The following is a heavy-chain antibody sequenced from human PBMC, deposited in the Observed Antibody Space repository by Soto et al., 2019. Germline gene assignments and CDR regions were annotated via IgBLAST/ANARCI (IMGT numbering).Heavy chain of an antibody. Sequence: QVQLVESGGGVVQPGRSLRLSCAASGFTFSSYAMHWVRQAPGKGLEWVAVISYDGSNKYYADSVKGRFTISRDNSKNTLYLQMNSLRAEDTAVYYCARVADLSSQWLTRGNWFDPWGQGTLVTVSS. CDR3: ARVADLSSQWLTRGNWFDP. V-gene: IGHV3-30-3*01. CDR1: GFTFSSYA. J-gene: IGHJ5*02. CDR2: ISYDGSNK. D-gene: IGHD6-19*01.